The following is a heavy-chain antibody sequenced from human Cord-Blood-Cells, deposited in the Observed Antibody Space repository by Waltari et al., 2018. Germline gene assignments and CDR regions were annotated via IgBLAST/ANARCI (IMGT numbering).Heavy chain of an antibody. CDR1: GYTLPELS. CDR2: FDPEDGET. J-gene: IGHJ1*01. Sequence: VQLVQSGAAVKKPGASGKVSCKVSGYTLPELSMHWVRQAPGKGLEWMGGFDPEDGETIYAQKFQGRVTMTEDTSTDTAYMELSSLRSEDTAVYYCYYYYDSSGYYPEYFQHWGQGTLVTVSS. D-gene: IGHD3-22*01. CDR3: YYYYDSSGYYPEYFQH. V-gene: IGHV1-24*01.